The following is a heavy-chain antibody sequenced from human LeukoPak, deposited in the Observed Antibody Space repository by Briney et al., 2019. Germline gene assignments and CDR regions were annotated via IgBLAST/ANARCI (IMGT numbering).Heavy chain of an antibody. CDR2: ISGSGDYT. V-gene: IGHV3-11*06. Sequence: PGGSLRLSCAASGFTFSDYYMSWIREAPGKGLEWISYISGSGDYTNYADSVKGRFTISGDNAKNSLSLQMNSLRTEDTAVFYCARSYYYGSGSYYSHFDYWGQGTLVTVSS. CDR1: GFTFSDYY. J-gene: IGHJ4*02. CDR3: ARSYYYGSGSYYSHFDY. D-gene: IGHD3-10*01.